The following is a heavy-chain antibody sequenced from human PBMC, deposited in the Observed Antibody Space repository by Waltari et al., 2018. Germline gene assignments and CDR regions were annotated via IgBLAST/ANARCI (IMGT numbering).Heavy chain of an antibody. V-gene: IGHV3-66*02. J-gene: IGHJ1*01. D-gene: IGHD2-15*01. CDR3: SRGGHPNS. Sequence: EVFLQQFGGGLVQPGGSLKLSCVVSGANIDINYLNWLRQAPGKGLEWISGSFADGTTHYSDSVRGRFVISRDKSENTLYLQMNIVRPDDSSVYYCSRGGHPNSWGQGTLVTVSS. CDR2: SFADGTT. CDR1: GANIDINY.